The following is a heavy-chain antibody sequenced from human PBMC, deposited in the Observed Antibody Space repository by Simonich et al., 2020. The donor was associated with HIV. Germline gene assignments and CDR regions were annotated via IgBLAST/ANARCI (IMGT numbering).Heavy chain of an antibody. CDR2: ISPIFGTT. CDR1: GGTFSSHV. V-gene: IGHV1-69*13. D-gene: IGHD6-13*01. Sequence: QVQLVQSGAEVKKPGSSVKVSCKASGGTFSSHVISWVRQAPGQGLEWKGGISPIFGTTQHAQKFQGRVTITADESTSTAYMELSSLRSEDTAVYYCARGGGEQQLVSWFDPWGQGTLVTVSS. J-gene: IGHJ5*02. CDR3: ARGGGEQQLVSWFDP.